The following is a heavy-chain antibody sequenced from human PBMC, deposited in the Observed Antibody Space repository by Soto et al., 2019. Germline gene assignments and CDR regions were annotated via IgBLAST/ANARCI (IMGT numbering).Heavy chain of an antibody. CDR2: IYYSGST. J-gene: IGHJ5*02. CDR3: ATYDCSDYCSGYPIELYAP. Sequence: PSGTLSLTCTVSGGSISSGGYYWSWIRQHPGKGLEWIGYIYYSGSTYYNPSLKSRVTISVDTSKNQFSLKLSSVTAADTAVYYCATYDCSDYCSGYPIELYAPWGQGTLVPGSS. CDR1: GGSISSGGYY. D-gene: IGHD3-22*01. V-gene: IGHV4-31*03.